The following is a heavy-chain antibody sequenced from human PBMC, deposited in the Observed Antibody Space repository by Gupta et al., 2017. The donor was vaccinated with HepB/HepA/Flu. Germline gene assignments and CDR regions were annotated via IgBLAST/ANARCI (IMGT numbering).Heavy chain of an antibody. V-gene: IGHV3-23*01. D-gene: IGHD3-10*01. CDR2: ISYSGSST. CDR3: AKVASYPFY. CDR1: CFPSSSSA. J-gene: IGHJ4*02. Sequence: EVQLLESGGGLVQPGGSLRLSCAAPCFPSSSSAMTWVRQAPGKGLDWVSFISYSGSSTYYADSVKGRFTISRDNSKNMLYLQMNTLRAEDTAVYYCAKVASYPFYWGQGTQVTVSS.